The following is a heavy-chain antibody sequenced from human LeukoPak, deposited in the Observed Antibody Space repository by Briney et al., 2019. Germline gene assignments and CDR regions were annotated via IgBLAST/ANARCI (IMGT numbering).Heavy chain of an antibody. CDR3: ASGYGVAY. J-gene: IGHJ4*02. V-gene: IGHV3-7*01. Sequence: TGGSLRLSCAASGFTLSSYWMAWVRQAPGKGLEWVANIKEDGSEKHYVDSVKGRFTISRDNAKNSLYLQMNSLRAEDTAVYYCASGYGVAYWGQGTLVIVSS. CDR1: GFTLSSYW. CDR2: IKEDGSEK. D-gene: IGHD4/OR15-4a*01.